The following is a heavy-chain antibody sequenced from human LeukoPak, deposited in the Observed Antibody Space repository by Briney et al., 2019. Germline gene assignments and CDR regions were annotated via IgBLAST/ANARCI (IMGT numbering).Heavy chain of an antibody. Sequence: GSLKLSCAASGFTFSGSAMHWVRQPPGKGLEWIGEINHSGTTNYNTSLKSRVTISEDTSKNQFSLKLSSVTAAGTAVYYCARGLERDAYKNWGQGTLVTVSS. CDR2: INHSGTT. V-gene: IGHV4-34*01. CDR3: ARGLERDAYKN. CDR1: GFTFSGSA. D-gene: IGHD5-24*01. J-gene: IGHJ4*02.